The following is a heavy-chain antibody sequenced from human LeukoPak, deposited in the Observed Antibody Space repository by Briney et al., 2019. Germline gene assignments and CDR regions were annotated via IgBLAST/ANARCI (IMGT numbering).Heavy chain of an antibody. CDR3: TKDFYRDFYDSVDYYFHY. J-gene: IGHJ4*02. D-gene: IGHD3-22*01. V-gene: IGHV3-9*01. CDR2: INSNNGII. Sequence: GGSLRLSCAASGFIFDDFAMHWVRQVPGKGLEWVSGINSNNGIIGYADSVKGRFSISRDNAKDSLDLQMNSLRPEDTALYYCTKDFYRDFYDSVDYYFHYWGQGTLVNVSS. CDR1: GFIFDDFA.